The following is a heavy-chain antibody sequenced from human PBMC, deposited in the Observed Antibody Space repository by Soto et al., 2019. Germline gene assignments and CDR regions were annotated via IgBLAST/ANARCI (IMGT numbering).Heavy chain of an antibody. J-gene: IGHJ4*02. V-gene: IGHV1-18*01. CDR1: GYTFTSYH. Sequence: QVQLVQSGAEVKKPGASVKVSCKTSGYTFTSYHISWVRQAPGQGLEWMGWISAYNTNTNYAQKFQGRVTMTTDTLPSTAYMELRSLRSDDTAVYYCATDTPPTDYWGQGTLVTVSS. CDR3: ATDTPPTDY. CDR2: ISAYNTNT.